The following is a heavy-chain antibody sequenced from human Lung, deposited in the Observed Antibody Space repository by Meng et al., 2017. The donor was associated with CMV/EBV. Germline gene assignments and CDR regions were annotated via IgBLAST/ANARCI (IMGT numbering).Heavy chain of an antibody. CDR1: GFTFNTYT. V-gene: IGHV3-21*01. CDR2: ISGSSSFT. CDR3: ARQKGATLDYFDY. D-gene: IGHD1-26*01. J-gene: IGHJ4*02. Sequence: GEXXKISCAASGFTFNTYTMNWVRQAPGKGLEWVSSISGSSSFTYYADSVKGRFTISRDNAKNSLYLQMNSLRAEDTAVYYCARQKGATLDYFDYWGQGTLVTVSS.